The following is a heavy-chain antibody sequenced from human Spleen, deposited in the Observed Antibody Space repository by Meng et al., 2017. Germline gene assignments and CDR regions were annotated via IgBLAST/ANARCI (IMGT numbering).Heavy chain of an antibody. CDR1: GFTFSSSA. D-gene: IGHD6-13*01. CDR2: ISISGETT. CDR3: ARATYSSSWYSFDY. J-gene: IGHJ4*02. Sequence: GESLKISCAVSGFTFSSSAMSWVRQAPGKGLEWVSSISISGETTRYADSVKGRFTVSRDNSRSTLHLQMNSLRAEDTAIYYCARATYSSSWYSFDYWGQGTLVTVSS. V-gene: IGHV3-23*01.